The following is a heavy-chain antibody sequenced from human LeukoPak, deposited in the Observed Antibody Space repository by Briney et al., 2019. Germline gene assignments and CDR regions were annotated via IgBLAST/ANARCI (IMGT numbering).Heavy chain of an antibody. V-gene: IGHV4-61*01. J-gene: IGHJ4*02. CDR1: GGSVSSGSYY. CDR2: IYYSGST. Sequence: SETLSLTCTVSGGSVSSGSYYWSWIRQPPGKGLEWIGYIYYSGSTNHNPSLKSRVTISVDTSKNQFSLKLSSVTAADTAVCYCARVRSSGWLLSFDYWGQGTLVTVSS. CDR3: ARVRSSGWLLSFDY. D-gene: IGHD6-19*01.